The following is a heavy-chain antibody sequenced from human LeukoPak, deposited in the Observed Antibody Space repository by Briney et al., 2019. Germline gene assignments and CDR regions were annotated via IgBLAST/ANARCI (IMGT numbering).Heavy chain of an antibody. CDR1: GGSFSGYY. V-gene: IGHV4-34*01. Sequence: PSETLSLTCAVYGGSFSGYYWSWIRQPPGKGLEWIGEINHSGSTNYNPSLKSRVTISVDTSKNQFSLKLSSVTAADTAVYYCARGAVGLRFLEWLLRPNYYYYYMDVWGEGTTVTVSS. D-gene: IGHD3-3*01. CDR2: INHSGST. J-gene: IGHJ6*03. CDR3: ARGAVGLRFLEWLLRPNYYYYYMDV.